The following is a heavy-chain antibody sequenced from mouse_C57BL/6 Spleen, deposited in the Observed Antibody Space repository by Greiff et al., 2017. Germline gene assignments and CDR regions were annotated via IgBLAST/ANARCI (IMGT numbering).Heavy chain of an antibody. V-gene: IGHV1-76*01. CDR3: ARGRNYFDY. Sequence: VQLQQSGAELVRPGASVKLSCKASGYTFTDSYINWVKQRPGQGLEWIARIYPGSGNTYYNEKFKGKATLTAEKSSSTAYMQLSSLTSEDSAVYFCARGRNYFDYWGQGTTLTVSS. CDR1: GYTFTDSY. J-gene: IGHJ2*01. CDR2: IYPGSGNT.